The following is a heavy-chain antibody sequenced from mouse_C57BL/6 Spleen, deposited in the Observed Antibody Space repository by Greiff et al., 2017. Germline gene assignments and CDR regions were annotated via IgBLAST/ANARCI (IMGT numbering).Heavy chain of an antibody. D-gene: IGHD1-1*01. CDR3: ARRGTTVPRFAY. V-gene: IGHV1-18*01. CDR1: GYTFTDYN. J-gene: IGHJ3*01. CDR2: INPNNGGK. Sequence: EVQLQQSGPELVKPGASVKIPCKASGYTFTDYNMDWVKQSHGKSLEWIGDINPNNGGKIDNQKFQGKATLTVDKSYSTAYMELRSLTSEDTAVYYCARRGTTVPRFAYWGQGTLVTVSA.